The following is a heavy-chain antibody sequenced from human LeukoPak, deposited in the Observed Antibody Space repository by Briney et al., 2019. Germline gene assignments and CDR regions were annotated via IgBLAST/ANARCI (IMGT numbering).Heavy chain of an antibody. CDR1: GYTFTGYY. CDR2: INPNSGVT. CDR3: ARATTVVKIDY. V-gene: IGHV1-2*02. J-gene: IGHJ4*02. Sequence: ASVKVSCKASGYTFTGYYIHWVRQAPGQGLEWMGWINPNSGVTNYAQKFQGRVTMTRDTPITTAYMELSRLRSDDTALYYCARATTVVKIDYWGQGTLVSVSS. D-gene: IGHD4-23*01.